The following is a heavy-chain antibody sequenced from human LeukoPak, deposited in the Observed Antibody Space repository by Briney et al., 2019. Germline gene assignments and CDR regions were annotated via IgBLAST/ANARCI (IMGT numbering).Heavy chain of an antibody. CDR3: ARAREFSSSSGRAYYFDY. D-gene: IGHD6-6*01. J-gene: IGHJ4*02. Sequence: GGSLRLSCAASGFTFSSNYMNWVRQAPGKGLEWVSVIYSGGTTYYADSVKGRFTISRDNSKNTLYLQMNSLRAEDTAVYYCARAREFSSSSGRAYYFDYWGQGTLVTVSS. CDR2: IYSGGTT. CDR1: GFTFSSNY. V-gene: IGHV3-66*01.